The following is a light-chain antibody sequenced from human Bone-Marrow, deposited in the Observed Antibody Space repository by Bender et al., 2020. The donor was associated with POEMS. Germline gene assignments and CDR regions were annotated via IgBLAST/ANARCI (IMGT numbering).Light chain of an antibody. CDR1: NIETKS. CDR2: DDR. Sequence: SYVLTQAPSVSVASGQTARMTCGGNNIETKSVHWYQLKPGQAPVLVVYDDRDRPSGIPERLSGSNSGNTASLTVSGLQAEDEADYYCASWDDSLHGVLFGGGTKLTVL. V-gene: IGLV3-21*02. J-gene: IGLJ2*01. CDR3: ASWDDSLHGVL.